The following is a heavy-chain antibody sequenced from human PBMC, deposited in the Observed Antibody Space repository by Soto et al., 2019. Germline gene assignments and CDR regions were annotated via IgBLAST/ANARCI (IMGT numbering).Heavy chain of an antibody. CDR1: GGSISSGGYY. V-gene: IGHV4-31*03. J-gene: IGHJ4*02. D-gene: IGHD3-22*01. Sequence: SETVSLTCTVSGGSISSGGYYWSWIRQHPGKGLEWIGYIYYSGSTYYNPSLKSRVTISVDTSKNQFSLKLSSVTAADTAVYYCARGLDSSGYYIDYWGQGTLVTVSS. CDR2: IYYSGST. CDR3: ARGLDSSGYYIDY.